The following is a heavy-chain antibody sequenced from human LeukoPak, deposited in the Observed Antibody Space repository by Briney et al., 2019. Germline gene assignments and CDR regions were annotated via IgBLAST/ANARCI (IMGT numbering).Heavy chain of an antibody. V-gene: IGHV4-39*07. J-gene: IGHJ6*04. Sequence: SETLSLTCTVSGGSISTNSYDWGWIRQPPGKGLEWIGSIYYSGSTYYNPSLKSRVTISIDTSKNQFSLKLSSVTAADTAVYYCAPGGSVVPVRVWGKGTTVTISS. CDR1: GGSISTNSYD. D-gene: IGHD2-2*01. CDR2: IYYSGST. CDR3: APGGSVVPVRV.